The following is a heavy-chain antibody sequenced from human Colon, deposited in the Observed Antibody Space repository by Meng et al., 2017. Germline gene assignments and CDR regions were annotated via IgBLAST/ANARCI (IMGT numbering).Heavy chain of an antibody. CDR2: IHYSGSR. Sequence: VHVRESGPGLVRPSETLSLTCNVSGGSVSSASYYWSWIRQPPGKGLEWIGLIHYSGSRNYNPSLKSRVTMSVDTSKNQVSLRLTSVTAADTAVYYCARFYGSGTFEVHDYWGQGTLVTVSS. D-gene: IGHD3-10*01. CDR1: GGSVSSASYY. V-gene: IGHV4-61*01. CDR3: ARFYGSGTFEVHDY. J-gene: IGHJ4*02.